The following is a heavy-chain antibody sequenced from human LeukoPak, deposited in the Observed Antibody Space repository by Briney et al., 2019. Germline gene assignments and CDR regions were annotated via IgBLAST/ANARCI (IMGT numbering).Heavy chain of an antibody. Sequence: PSETLSLTCTVSGGSINNYYWSWIRQPAGKGREWIGRIYTRGSTNYNPSLKSRVTMSVDTSKNQFSLKLSSVTAADTAVYYCARGRYCSAVICSGGDAFDIWGQGTMVSVSS. D-gene: IGHD2-15*01. CDR3: ARGRYCSAVICSGGDAFDI. J-gene: IGHJ3*02. CDR2: IYTRGST. V-gene: IGHV4-4*07. CDR1: GGSINNYY.